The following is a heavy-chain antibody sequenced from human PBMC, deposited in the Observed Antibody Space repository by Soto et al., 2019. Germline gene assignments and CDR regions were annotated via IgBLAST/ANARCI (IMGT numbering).Heavy chain of an antibody. CDR3: VRDGTKTLRDWFDP. D-gene: IGHD1-1*01. CDR2: IYATGTT. V-gene: IGHV4-4*07. Sequence: SETLSLTCTVSGASISGFYWSWIRKSAGKGLEWIGRIYATGTTDCNPSLKSRVMMSVDTSKKQFSLKLRSVTAADTAVYYCVRDGTKTLRDWFDPWGQGISVTVSS. J-gene: IGHJ5*02. CDR1: GASISGFY.